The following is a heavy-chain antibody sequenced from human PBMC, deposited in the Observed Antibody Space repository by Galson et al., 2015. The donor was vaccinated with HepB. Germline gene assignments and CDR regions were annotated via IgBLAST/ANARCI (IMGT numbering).Heavy chain of an antibody. CDR1: GFTFSNYA. J-gene: IGHJ4*02. CDR2: TSTRGDTT. CDR3: AKGRTFD. Sequence: SLRLSCAASGFTFSNYAMSWVRQAPGKGLEWVSGTSTRGDTTYYADSVKGRFTISRDNSKNTLHLQMNSLRVDDMAVYYCAKGRTFDWGQGTLVTVSS. D-gene: IGHD3-10*01. V-gene: IGHV3-23*01.